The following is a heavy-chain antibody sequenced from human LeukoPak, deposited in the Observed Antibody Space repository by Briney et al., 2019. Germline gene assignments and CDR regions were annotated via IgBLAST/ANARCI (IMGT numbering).Heavy chain of an antibody. CDR2: IYNGVNT. J-gene: IGHJ5*02. V-gene: IGHV4-61*01. D-gene: IGHD1-26*01. CDR3: ARSRAFNSGAFDP. CDR1: GASVSSASY. Sequence: SETLSLTCTVSGASVSSASYWTWIRPPPGKGVEWIAHIYNGVNTNYNPSLKSRVTISVDTSKNQFPLRLNSVTAADTAVYYCARSRAFNSGAFDPWGQGSLVTVSS.